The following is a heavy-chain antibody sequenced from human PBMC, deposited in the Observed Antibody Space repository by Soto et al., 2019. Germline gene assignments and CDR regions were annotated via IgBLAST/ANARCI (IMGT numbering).Heavy chain of an antibody. V-gene: IGHV4-59*01. CDR2: IYYSGST. D-gene: IGHD3-10*01. CDR3: AREVYYGSGSYYKSYFDY. CDR1: GGSISSYY. J-gene: IGHJ4*02. Sequence: SETLSLTCTVSGGSISSYYWSWIRQPPGKGLEWIGYIYYSGSTNYNPSLKSRVTISVDTSKNQFSLKLSSVTAADTAVYYCAREVYYGSGSYYKSYFDYWGQGTLVTVSS.